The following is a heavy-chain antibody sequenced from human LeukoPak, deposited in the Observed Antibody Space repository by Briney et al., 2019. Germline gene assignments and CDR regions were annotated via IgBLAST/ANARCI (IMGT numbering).Heavy chain of an antibody. Sequence: PGGSLRLFCAASGFTVSSNYMSWVRQAPGKGLEWVSVIYSGGSTYYADSVKGRFTISRDNSKNTLYLQMNSLRAEDTAVYYCHIKRRAAAAFDYWGQGTLVTVSS. J-gene: IGHJ4*02. CDR3: HIKRRAAAAFDY. D-gene: IGHD6-13*01. CDR1: GFTVSSNY. V-gene: IGHV3-66*01. CDR2: IYSGGST.